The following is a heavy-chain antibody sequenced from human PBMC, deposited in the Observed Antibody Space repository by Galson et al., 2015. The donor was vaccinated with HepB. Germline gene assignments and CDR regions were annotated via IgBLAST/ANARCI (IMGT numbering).Heavy chain of an antibody. Sequence: SETLSLTCTVSGGSISGFYWSWIRQPPGKGLEWIGYIYYSGSTNYNPSLKSRVTISVDTPKNQFSLKLTSVTAADTAVYYCARSLYSGDDYWGQGTLVTVSS. CDR1: GGSISGFY. J-gene: IGHJ4*02. CDR2: IYYSGST. CDR3: ARSLYSGDDY. V-gene: IGHV4-59*01. D-gene: IGHD5-12*01.